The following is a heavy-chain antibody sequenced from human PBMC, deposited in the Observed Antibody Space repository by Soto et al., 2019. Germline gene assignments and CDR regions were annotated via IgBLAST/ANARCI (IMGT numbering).Heavy chain of an antibody. Sequence: SETLSLTCTVSSASITSSRHYWNWIRQPPGKGLEWIGNMYYSGRTYYNPSLKSRVTISIDRSKNQFSLKLSSVTAADTAVYYCARHKGFVWIQGNHGEFDYWGQGTLVTVSS. CDR2: MYYSGRT. V-gene: IGHV4-39*01. D-gene: IGHD5-18*01. CDR1: SASITSSRHY. J-gene: IGHJ4*02. CDR3: ARHKGFVWIQGNHGEFDY.